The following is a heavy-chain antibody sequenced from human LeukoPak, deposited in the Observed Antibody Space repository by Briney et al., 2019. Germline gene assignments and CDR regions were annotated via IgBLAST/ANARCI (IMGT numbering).Heavy chain of an antibody. CDR1: GFTFSSYG. CDR2: IWYDGSNK. V-gene: IGHV3-33*01. J-gene: IGHJ2*01. CDR3: ARDYLDWYFDL. Sequence: PGGSLRLSCAASGFTFSSYGMYWVRQAPGKGLEWVAVIWYDGSNKYYADSVKGRFTISRDNSKNTLYLQMNSLREEDTAVYYCARDYLDWYFDLWGRGTRVTVST.